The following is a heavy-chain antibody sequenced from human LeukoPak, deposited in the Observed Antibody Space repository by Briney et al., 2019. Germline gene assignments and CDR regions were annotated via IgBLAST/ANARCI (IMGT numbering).Heavy chain of an antibody. J-gene: IGHJ4*02. D-gene: IGHD3-10*01. CDR1: GFTFDDHG. Sequence: GSLRLSCAASGFTFDDHGMTWVRQIPGKGLEWASALSGSGGSTYYADSVKGRFTISRDNSKNTLYLQMNSLRAEDTAAYYCAKGSRAQGYYFDFWGQGTLVTVSS. CDR2: LSGSGGST. CDR3: AKGSRAQGYYFDF. V-gene: IGHV3-23*01.